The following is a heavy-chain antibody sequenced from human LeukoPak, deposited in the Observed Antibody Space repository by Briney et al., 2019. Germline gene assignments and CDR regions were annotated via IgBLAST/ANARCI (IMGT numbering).Heavy chain of an antibody. CDR2: INHSGST. Sequence: PSQTLSLTCTVSGGSISSGGYYWSWIRQPPGKGLEWIGEINHSGSTNYNPSLKSRVTISVDTSKNQFSLKLSSVTAADTAVYYCARGRVTMVRGVFPFDYWGQGTLVTVSS. CDR3: ARGRVTMVRGVFPFDY. CDR1: GGSISSGGYY. J-gene: IGHJ4*02. V-gene: IGHV4-30-2*01. D-gene: IGHD3-10*01.